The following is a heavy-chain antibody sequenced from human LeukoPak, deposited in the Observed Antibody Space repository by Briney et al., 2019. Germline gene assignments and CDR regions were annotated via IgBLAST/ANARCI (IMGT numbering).Heavy chain of an antibody. J-gene: IGHJ4*02. CDR1: GFTFSSYA. Sequence: GGSLRLSCAASGFTFSSYAMHWVRQAPGKGLEYVSAISSNGGSTFYANSVKGRFTISRDTSKNTLYLQMGSLSADDMAVYYCVRVSGSYGYWGQGTLVTVSS. CDR3: VRVSGSYGY. V-gene: IGHV3-64*01. CDR2: ISSNGGST. D-gene: IGHD1-26*01.